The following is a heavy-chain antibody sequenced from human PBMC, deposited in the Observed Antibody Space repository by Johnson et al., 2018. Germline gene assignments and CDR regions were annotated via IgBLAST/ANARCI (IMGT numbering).Heavy chain of an antibody. Sequence: QVQLVESGGGVVQPGRSLRLSCAASGFTFSNYSMHWVRQAPGKGLEWVAVISYDGSNKYYADFVKGRFTISRDNSKNKLYLQMHSLRAEDTAVYYCARANYYDSSGYNVGVQHWGQGTLVTVSS. D-gene: IGHD3-22*01. V-gene: IGHV3-30*14. J-gene: IGHJ1*01. CDR2: ISYDGSNK. CDR1: GFTFSNYS. CDR3: ARANYYDSSGYNVGVQH.